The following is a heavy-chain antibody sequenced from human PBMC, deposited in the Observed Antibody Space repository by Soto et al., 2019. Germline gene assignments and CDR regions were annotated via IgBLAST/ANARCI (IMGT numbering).Heavy chain of an antibody. CDR3: ARESTYRSDSGSGRTDSNYMDV. Sequence: QVQLVESGGGVVQPGGSLRVSCAASGFTFSRHGMHWVRQAPGKGLEWVAVVWSAGSNQQYVDSVRGRFTISRDNSKNTRSLQMNSLRADDTAVYYCARESTYRSDSGSGRTDSNYMDVWGKGTTVTVSS. CDR2: VWSAGSNQ. D-gene: IGHD3-10*01. V-gene: IGHV3-33*01. CDR1: GFTFSRHG. J-gene: IGHJ6*03.